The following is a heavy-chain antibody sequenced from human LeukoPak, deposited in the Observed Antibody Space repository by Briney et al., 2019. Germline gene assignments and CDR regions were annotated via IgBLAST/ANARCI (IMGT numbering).Heavy chain of an antibody. CDR1: GFTFSGYY. V-gene: IGHV3-7*01. D-gene: IGHD2-21*01. CDR2: INRGGSEK. J-gene: IGHJ3*02. Sequence: GGSLRLSCAASGFTFSGYYMSWVRQAPGKGLEWVANINRGGSEKYHVDSVKGRFTIPRDNAENSLYLQMNSLRDEDTAVYYCARDGGIDAVDIWGQGTRVIVSS. CDR3: ARDGGIDAVDI.